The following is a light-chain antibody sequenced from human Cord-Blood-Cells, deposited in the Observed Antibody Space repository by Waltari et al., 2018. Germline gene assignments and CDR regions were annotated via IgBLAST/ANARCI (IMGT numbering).Light chain of an antibody. V-gene: IGLV3-1*01. Sequence: SYELTQPPSVSVSPGPTASITCSGYQLGDKYACWYQQKPGQSPVLVIYQDSKRPSGIPERFSGSNSGNTATLTISGTQAMDEADYYCQAWDSSSYVFGTGTKVTVL. CDR1: QLGDKY. J-gene: IGLJ1*01. CDR3: QAWDSSSYV. CDR2: QDS.